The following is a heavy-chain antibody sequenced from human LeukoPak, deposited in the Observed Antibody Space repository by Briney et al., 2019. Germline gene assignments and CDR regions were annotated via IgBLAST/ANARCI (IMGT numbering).Heavy chain of an antibody. CDR2: IGSSGSSI. Sequence: PGGSLRLSCAASGFTFSSYSMNRVRQAPGKGLEWVSYIGSSGSSIYYADSVKGRFTISRDNANKLLYLQMNSLSAEDTAVYYCVRGPGVSAVTTMYWGQGTLVTVSS. CDR3: VRGPGVSAVTTMY. CDR1: GFTFSSYS. J-gene: IGHJ4*02. V-gene: IGHV3-48*01. D-gene: IGHD4-17*01.